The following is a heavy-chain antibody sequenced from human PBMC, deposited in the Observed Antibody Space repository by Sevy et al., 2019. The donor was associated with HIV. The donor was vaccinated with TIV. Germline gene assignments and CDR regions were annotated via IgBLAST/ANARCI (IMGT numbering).Heavy chain of an antibody. D-gene: IGHD3-3*01. Sequence: GGSLRLACAASGFTFSNYGMHWVRRAPGKGLEWVAVIWYDGSYKDYADSVKGRFTISRDNTKSTLYLQMNSLRAEDTAVYYCAKTSAIFGVLMSPDFDPWGQGTLVTVSS. CDR1: GFTFSNYG. J-gene: IGHJ5*02. CDR2: IWYDGSYK. CDR3: AKTSAIFGVLMSPDFDP. V-gene: IGHV3-33*06.